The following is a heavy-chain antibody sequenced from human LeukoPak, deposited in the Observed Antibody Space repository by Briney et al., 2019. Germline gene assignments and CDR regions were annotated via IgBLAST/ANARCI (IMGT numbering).Heavy chain of an antibody. CDR3: ARAYSSSWYWNWFDP. CDR1: GFTFSSYA. D-gene: IGHD6-13*01. Sequence: GSLRLSCAVSGFTFSSYAMSWVRQAPGKGLEWIGNIYPTGSTYYNPSLKSRVTISVDTSKNQFSLKVSSVSAADTAVYYCARAYSSSWYWNWFDPWGQGTLVTVSS. V-gene: IGHV4-38-2*01. J-gene: IGHJ5*02. CDR2: IYPTGST.